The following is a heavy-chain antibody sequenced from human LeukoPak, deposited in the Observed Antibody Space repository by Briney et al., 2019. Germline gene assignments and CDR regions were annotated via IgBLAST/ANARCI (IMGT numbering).Heavy chain of an antibody. CDR3: ARGARYYYDSSGYYTDY. CDR1: GGSISSSSYY. V-gene: IGHV4-39*07. Sequence: SETLSLTCTVSGGSISSSSYYWGWIRQPPGKGLEWIGEINHSGSTNYNPSLKSRVTISVDTSKNQFSLKLSSVTAADTAVYYCARGARYYYDSSGYYTDYWGQGTLVTFSS. CDR2: INHSGST. D-gene: IGHD3-22*01. J-gene: IGHJ4*02.